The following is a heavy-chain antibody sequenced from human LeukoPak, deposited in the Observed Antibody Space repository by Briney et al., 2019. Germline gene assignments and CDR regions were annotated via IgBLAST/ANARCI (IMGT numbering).Heavy chain of an antibody. CDR1: GFTFSSYA. CDR2: ISGSGGST. J-gene: IGHJ4*02. CDR3: ASRYYDSSGTY. Sequence: GGSLRLSCAASGFTFSSYAVSWVRQAPGKGLEWVSAISGSGGSTYYADSVKGRFTISRDNSKNTLYLQMNSLRAEDTAVYYCASRYYDSSGTYWGQGTLVTVSS. V-gene: IGHV3-23*01. D-gene: IGHD3-22*01.